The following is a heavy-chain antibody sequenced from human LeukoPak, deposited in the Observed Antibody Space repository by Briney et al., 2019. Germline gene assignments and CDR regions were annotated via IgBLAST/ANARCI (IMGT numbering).Heavy chain of an antibody. CDR2: IYPGDSDT. V-gene: IGHV5-51*01. CDR3: ARLPQRLSSVDS. D-gene: IGHD2/OR15-2a*01. Sequence: YWSWIRQHPGKGLEWMGIIYPGDSDTRYSPSFQSQVTISADKSISTAFLQWSSLKASDTAMYYCARLPQRLSSVDSWGQGTLVTVSS. CDR1: YW. J-gene: IGHJ5*01.